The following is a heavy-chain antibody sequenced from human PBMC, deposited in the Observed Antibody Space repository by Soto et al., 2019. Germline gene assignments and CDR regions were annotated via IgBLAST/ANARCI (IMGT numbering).Heavy chain of an antibody. J-gene: IGHJ6*02. CDR3: ARGAYPYYDYYYSGMDV. Sequence: PSETLSLTCAVYGGSFSGYYWSWIRQPPGKGLEWIGEINHSGSTNYNPSLKSRVTISVDTSKNQFSLKLSSVTAADTAVYYCARGAYPYYDYYYSGMDVWGQGTTVTVSS. CDR2: INHSGST. CDR1: GGSFSGYY. V-gene: IGHV4-34*01. D-gene: IGHD3-3*01.